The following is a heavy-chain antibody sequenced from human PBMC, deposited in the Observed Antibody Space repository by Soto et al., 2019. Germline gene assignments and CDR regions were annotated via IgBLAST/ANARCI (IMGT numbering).Heavy chain of an antibody. V-gene: IGHV4-4*02. J-gene: IGHJ4*02. CDR1: GGSISSSNW. CDR3: ARHIAVTGTRGFEY. Sequence: QAQLQESGPGLVKPSGTLSLTCAVSGGSISSSNWWSWVRQPPGKGREWIGEIYHSGTANYNPSLKSRVTIAMDKSNNQIPPDLGSVTAANSAVYFCARHIAVTGTRGFEYWGQGTLVTVSS. CDR2: IYHSGTA. D-gene: IGHD6-19*01.